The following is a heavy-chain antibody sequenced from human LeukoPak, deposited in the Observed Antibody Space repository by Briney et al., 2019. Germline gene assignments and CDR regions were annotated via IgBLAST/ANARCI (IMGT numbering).Heavy chain of an antibody. CDR1: GGSISSYY. Sequence: SETLSLTCTVSGGSISSYYWGWIRQPPGKGLEWIGSIYYSGSTYYNPSLKSRVTISVDTSKNQFSLKLSSVTAADTAAYYCARGAVGYSADYWGQGTLVTVSS. J-gene: IGHJ4*02. CDR3: ARGAVGYSADY. CDR2: IYYSGST. D-gene: IGHD5-18*01. V-gene: IGHV4-39*07.